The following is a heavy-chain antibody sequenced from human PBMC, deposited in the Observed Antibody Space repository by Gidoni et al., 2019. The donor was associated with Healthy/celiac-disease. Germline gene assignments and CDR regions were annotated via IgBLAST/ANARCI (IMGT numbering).Heavy chain of an antibody. D-gene: IGHD4-4*01. J-gene: IGHJ6*02. CDR1: GFTFSSYR. V-gene: IGHV3-21*01. Sequence: EVQLVESGGGLVKPGGSLRLSCADSGFTFSSYRMNWVRQAPGKGLEWVSSISSSSSYIYYADSVKGRFTISRDNAKNSLYLQMNSLRAEDTAVYYCARDGTTVAIYYYYGMDVWGQGTTVTVSS. CDR3: ARDGTTVAIYYYYGMDV. CDR2: ISSSSSYI.